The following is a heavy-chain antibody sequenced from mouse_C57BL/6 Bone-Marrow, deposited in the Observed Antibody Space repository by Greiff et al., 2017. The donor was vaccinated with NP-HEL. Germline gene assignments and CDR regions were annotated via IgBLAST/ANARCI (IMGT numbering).Heavy chain of an antibody. CDR2: ISNGGGST. D-gene: IGHD1-1*01. J-gene: IGHJ3*01. V-gene: IGHV5-12*01. Sequence: EVKLQESGGGLVQPGGSLKLSCAASGFTFSDYYMYWVRQTPEKRLEWVAYISNGGGSTYYPDTVKGRFTISRDNAKNTLYLQMSRLKSEDTAMYYSARHSYGSSPAWYAYWGQGTLVTVSA. CDR1: GFTFSDYY. CDR3: ARHSYGSSPAWYAY.